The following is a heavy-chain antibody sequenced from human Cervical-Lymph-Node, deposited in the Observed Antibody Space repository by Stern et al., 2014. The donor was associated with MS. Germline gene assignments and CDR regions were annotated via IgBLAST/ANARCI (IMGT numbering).Heavy chain of an antibody. D-gene: IGHD5-12*01. CDR1: GFTFSGST. CDR3: TRLSYSGYDPDDN. CDR2: IRSKAMSYAT. J-gene: IGHJ4*02. V-gene: IGHV3-73*01. Sequence: QLVESGGGLVQPGGSLQLSCAASGFTFSGSTIHWVRQASGKGLGWVGRIRSKAMSYATAYAASVRGRFTISRDDSKNTAYLQLNSLKTEDTAMYYCTRLSYSGYDPDDNWGQGTLVTVSS.